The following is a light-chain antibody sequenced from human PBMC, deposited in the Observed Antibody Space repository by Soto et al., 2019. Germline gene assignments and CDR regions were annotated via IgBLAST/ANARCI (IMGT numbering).Light chain of an antibody. V-gene: IGKV1-27*01. Sequence: DIQMTQSPCSLSASVGDRVTITCRASQGISTYLAWYQQKPGKVPQILISAASALHSGVPSRFSGSGSGTDFTLTISSLQPEDVATYYCQKYNSAPWTFGQGTKVDIK. CDR2: AAS. CDR3: QKYNSAPWT. CDR1: QGISTY. J-gene: IGKJ1*01.